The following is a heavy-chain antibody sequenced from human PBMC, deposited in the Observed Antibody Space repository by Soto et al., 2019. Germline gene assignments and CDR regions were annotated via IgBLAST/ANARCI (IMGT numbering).Heavy chain of an antibody. CDR2: IIPIFGTA. Sequence: SVKVSCKASGYTFTGYYMHWVRQAPGQGLEWMGGIIPIFGTANYAQKFQGRVTITADESTSTAYMELSSLRSEDTAVYYCARLFGSGNNWDYWGQGTLVTVSS. CDR3: ARLFGSGNNWDY. D-gene: IGHD1-1*01. J-gene: IGHJ4*02. V-gene: IGHV1-69*13. CDR1: GYTFTGYY.